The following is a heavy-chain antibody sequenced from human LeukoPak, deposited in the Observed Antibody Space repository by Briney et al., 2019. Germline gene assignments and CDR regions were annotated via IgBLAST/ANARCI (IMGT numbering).Heavy chain of an antibody. J-gene: IGHJ4*02. CDR2: INHSGST. Sequence: SETLSLTCAVYGGSFSGYYWSWIRQPPGKGLEWIGEINHSGSTNYNPSLKSRVTISVDTSKNQFTLKLSSVTAADTAVYYCARQGYSYGLSDYWGQGTLVTVSS. CDR1: GGSFSGYY. D-gene: IGHD5-18*01. V-gene: IGHV4-34*01. CDR3: ARQGYSYGLSDY.